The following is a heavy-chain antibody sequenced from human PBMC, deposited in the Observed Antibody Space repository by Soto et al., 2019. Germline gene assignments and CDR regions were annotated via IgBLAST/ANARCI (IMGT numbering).Heavy chain of an antibody. J-gene: IGHJ4*02. V-gene: IGHV1-2*02. CDR2: INPNSGGT. CDR1: GYTFTGYY. CDR3: ARCSPYDILTGYSYFDY. D-gene: IGHD3-9*01. Sequence: QVQLVQSEAEVKKPGASVKVSCKASGYTFTGYYMHWVRQAPGQGLEWMGWINPNSGGTNYAQKFQGRTTMTRDTSISTAYMELSRLRSDDTAVYYCARCSPYDILTGYSYFDYWGQGTLVTVSS.